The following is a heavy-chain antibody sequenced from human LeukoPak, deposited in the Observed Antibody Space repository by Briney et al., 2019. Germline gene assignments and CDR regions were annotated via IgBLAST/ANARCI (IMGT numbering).Heavy chain of an antibody. J-gene: IGHJ4*02. CDR1: GGSFSGYY. V-gene: IGHV4-34*01. Sequence: PSETLSLTCAVYGGSFSGYYWSWIRQPPGKGLEWIGEINHSGSTNYNPSLKSRVTISVDTSENQFSLKLSSVTAADTAVYYCARGRDGYNWGYYFDYWGQGTLVTVSS. CDR2: INHSGST. CDR3: ARGRDGYNWGYYFDY. D-gene: IGHD5-24*01.